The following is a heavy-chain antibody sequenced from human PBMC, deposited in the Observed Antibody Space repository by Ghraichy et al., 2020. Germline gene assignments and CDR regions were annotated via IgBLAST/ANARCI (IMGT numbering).Heavy chain of an antibody. V-gene: IGHV2-70*01. CDR1: GFSLSSSGVC. J-gene: IGHJ4*02. Sequence: SGPTLVKPTQTLTLTCTFSGFSLSSSGVCIAWIRQAPGKALEWLALIDWEDDKYYNASLKTRLSISEDTAKSQVVLTMTDMDPAAPATYYCARMFAGSYYDYWGQGSLVTVSS. D-gene: IGHD3-3*01. CDR2: IDWEDDK. CDR3: ARMFAGSYYDY.